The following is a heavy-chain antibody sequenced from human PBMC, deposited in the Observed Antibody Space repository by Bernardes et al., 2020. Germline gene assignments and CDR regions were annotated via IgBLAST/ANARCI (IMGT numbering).Heavy chain of an antibody. Sequence: SETLSLTCTVSGASLSSGSYYWSWIRQHPGKGLEYIGYIHYSGTPYYNPSLKGRLTISVDTSKNQFSLELTSVTAADTAMYYCARRVVTGGGYFDYWGQGARVTVSS. V-gene: IGHV4-31*03. CDR2: IHYSGTP. D-gene: IGHD2-21*02. J-gene: IGHJ4*02. CDR3: ARRVVTGGGYFDY. CDR1: GASLSSGSYY.